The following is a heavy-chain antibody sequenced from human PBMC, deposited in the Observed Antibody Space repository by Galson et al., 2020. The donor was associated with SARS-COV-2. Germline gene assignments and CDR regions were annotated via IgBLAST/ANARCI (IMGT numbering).Heavy chain of an antibody. CDR1: GFTFRNHA. J-gene: IGHJ4*02. V-gene: IGHV3-23*01. CDR2: TGGGT. Sequence: TGGSLRLSCVASGFTFRNHAMSWVRQAPGKGLEWVSVTGGGTYYADSVKGRFTISRDNSKNTLFLQMNSLRAEDTAVYYCARQPGYCTTGVCYNFDSCGQGTLVTVSS. D-gene: IGHD2-8*01. CDR3: ARQPGYCTTGVCYNFDS.